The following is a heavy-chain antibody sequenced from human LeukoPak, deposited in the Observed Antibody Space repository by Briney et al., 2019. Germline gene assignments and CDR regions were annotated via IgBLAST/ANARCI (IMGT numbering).Heavy chain of an antibody. D-gene: IGHD3-16*01. J-gene: IGHJ4*02. CDR2: ISSYSSYI. CDR1: GFTFSSYS. Sequence: GGSLRLSCVASGFTFSSYSMDWVRQAPGKGLEWVSSISSYSSYIYCADSVRGRFTISRDNAKNSLYLQMNSLRAADTAVYYCAKPVAGDRYFDYWGQGTLVTVSS. CDR3: AKPVAGDRYFDY. V-gene: IGHV3-21*01.